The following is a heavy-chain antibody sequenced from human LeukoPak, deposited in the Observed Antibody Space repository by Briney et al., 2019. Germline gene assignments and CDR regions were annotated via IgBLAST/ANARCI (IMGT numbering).Heavy chain of an antibody. CDR3: ARVRAPLRAYGSGSYPDY. Sequence: PGGSLRLSCAASGFTVSSNYMSWVRQAPGKGLEWGSVIYSGGSTYYADSVKGRFTISRDNSKNTLYLQMNGLRAEDTAVYYCARVRAPLRAYGSGSYPDYWGQGTLVSVSS. D-gene: IGHD3-10*01. J-gene: IGHJ4*02. CDR2: IYSGGST. CDR1: GFTVSSNY. V-gene: IGHV3-66*02.